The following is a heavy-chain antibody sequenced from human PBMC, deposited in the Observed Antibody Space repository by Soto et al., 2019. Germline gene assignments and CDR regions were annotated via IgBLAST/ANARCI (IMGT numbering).Heavy chain of an antibody. V-gene: IGHV4-61*01. CDR1: GGSVSSGSYY. D-gene: IGHD3-10*01. CDR3: ARDLRTLLWFGEWVDWFDP. CDR2: IYYSGST. Sequence: SETLSLTCTVSGGSVSSGSYYWSWIRQPPGKGLEWIGYIYYSGSTNYNPSLKSRVTISVDTSKNQFSLKLSSVTAADTAVYYCARDLRTLLWFGEWVDWFDPWGQGTLLTVSS. J-gene: IGHJ5*02.